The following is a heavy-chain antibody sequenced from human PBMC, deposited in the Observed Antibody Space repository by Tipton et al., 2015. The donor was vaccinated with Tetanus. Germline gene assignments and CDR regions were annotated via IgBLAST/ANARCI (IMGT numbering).Heavy chain of an antibody. CDR3: ARAPNRISRAYDY. V-gene: IGHV4-59*01. J-gene: IGHJ4*02. Sequence: TLSLTCTVSGGSISTYHRNWIRQFPGKGLEWIGYIDYFGTTKYNSSLKSRVAMSVDTSKNQLSLKLSSVTSADTAVYYCARAPNRISRAYDYWGQGTQITVSS. D-gene: IGHD1-14*01. CDR1: GGSISTYH. CDR2: IDYFGTT.